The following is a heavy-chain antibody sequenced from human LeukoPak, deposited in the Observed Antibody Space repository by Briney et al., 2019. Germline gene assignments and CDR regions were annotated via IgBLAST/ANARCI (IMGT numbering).Heavy chain of an antibody. CDR3: ARRYCSSTSCYAYDY. CDR2: IIPIFGTA. J-gene: IGHJ4*02. Sequence: SVKVSCKASGYTFINYGITWVRQAPRQGLEWMGGIIPIFGTANYAQKFQGRVTITADESTSTAYMELSSLRSEDTAVYYCARRYCSSTSCYAYDYWGQGTLVTVSS. V-gene: IGHV1-69*13. CDR1: GYTFINYG. D-gene: IGHD2-2*01.